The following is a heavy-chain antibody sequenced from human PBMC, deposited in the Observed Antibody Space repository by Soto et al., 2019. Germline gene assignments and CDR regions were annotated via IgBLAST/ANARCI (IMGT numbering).Heavy chain of an antibody. D-gene: IGHD3-22*01. V-gene: IGHV3-23*01. CDR2: ISGSGGST. J-gene: IGHJ3*02. CDR1: GFTFSSYA. Sequence: PGGSLRLSCAASGFTFSSYAMSWVRQAPGKGLEWVSAISGSGGSTYYADSVKGRFTISRDNSKNTLCLQMNSLRAEDTAVYYCSRLDRYDKGAFDIRGQGTMVTVSS. CDR3: SRLDRYDKGAFDI.